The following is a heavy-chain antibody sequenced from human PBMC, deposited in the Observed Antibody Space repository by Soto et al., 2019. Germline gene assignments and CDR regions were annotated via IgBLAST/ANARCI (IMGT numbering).Heavy chain of an antibody. CDR3: AINEGRDVSTFAY. J-gene: IGHJ4*02. D-gene: IGHD3-16*01. Sequence: QVHLVQSGAEVKTPGSSVKVSCKASGGIFTRSDIRWVRQAPGQGLEWMGAIIPIFGPADYAQKFQGRVTITADATTSTAYMELSSLRSEDTAMSYCAINEGRDVSTFAYWGQGTLVTVSS. V-gene: IGHV1-69*01. CDR1: GGIFTRSD. CDR2: IIPIFGPA.